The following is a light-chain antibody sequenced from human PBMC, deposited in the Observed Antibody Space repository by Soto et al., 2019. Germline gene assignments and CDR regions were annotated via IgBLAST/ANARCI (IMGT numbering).Light chain of an antibody. CDR3: QQRSNWLT. V-gene: IGKV3-11*01. CDR2: DAS. CDR1: QSVSSY. J-gene: IGKJ4*01. Sequence: EIVLTQSPATLSLSPRERATLSCRASQSVSSYLAWYQQKPGQAPRLLIYDASNRATDIPARFSGSGSGTDFTLTISSLEPEDFAVYYCQQRSNWLTFGGGTKVEIK.